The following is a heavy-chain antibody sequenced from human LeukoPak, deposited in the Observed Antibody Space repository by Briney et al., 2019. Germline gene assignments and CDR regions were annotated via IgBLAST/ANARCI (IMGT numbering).Heavy chain of an antibody. CDR2: IYYSGST. CDR1: GGSISSSSYV. V-gene: IGHV4-39*07. J-gene: IGHJ4*02. Sequence: PSETLSLTCTVSGGSISSSSYVWGWIRQPPGKGLEWIGSIYYSGSTYDNPSLKSRVTISVDTSKNQFSLKLSSVTAADTAVYYCARLTTVTTYYFDYWGQGTLVTVSS. CDR3: ARLTTVTTYYFDY. D-gene: IGHD4-17*01.